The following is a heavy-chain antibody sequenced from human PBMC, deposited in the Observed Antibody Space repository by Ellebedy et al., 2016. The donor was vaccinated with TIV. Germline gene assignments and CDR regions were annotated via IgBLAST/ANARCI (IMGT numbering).Heavy chain of an antibody. V-gene: IGHV3-7*04. D-gene: IGHD3-9*01. Sequence: PGGSLRLSCAASGFTFSAYWMSWVRQAPGKGLEWVANIKPDGSERFYVDSVKGRFTISRDNAKNSLYLQMNSLRAEDTAVYYCARARYSLFNYWGQGALVTVSS. CDR1: GFTFSAYW. CDR3: ARARYSLFNY. CDR2: IKPDGSER. J-gene: IGHJ4*02.